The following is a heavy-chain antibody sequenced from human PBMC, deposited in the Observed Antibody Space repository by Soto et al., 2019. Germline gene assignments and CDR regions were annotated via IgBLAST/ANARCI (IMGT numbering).Heavy chain of an antibody. J-gene: IGHJ4*02. CDR1: GYTFTGYY. V-gene: IGHV1-2*04. CDR3: GRAYDFWSGYLDY. Sequence: ASVKVSCKASGYTFTGYYMHWVRQAPGQGLEWMGWINPNSGGTNYAQKFQGWVTMTRDTSISTAYMELSRLRSDDTAVYYCGRAYDFWSGYLDYWGQGTLVTVSS. CDR2: INPNSGGT. D-gene: IGHD3-3*01.